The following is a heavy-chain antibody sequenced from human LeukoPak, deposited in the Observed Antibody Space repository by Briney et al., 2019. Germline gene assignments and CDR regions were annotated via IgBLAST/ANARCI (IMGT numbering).Heavy chain of an antibody. CDR2: ISSSSSYI. J-gene: IGHJ3*02. Sequence: PGGSLRLSCAASGFTFSSYSMNWVRQAPGKGLEWVSSISSSSSYIHYADSVKGRFTISRDNAKNSLYLQMNSLRAEDTAVYYCAREDGDDAFDIWGQGTMVTVSS. D-gene: IGHD3-10*01. CDR3: AREDGDDAFDI. CDR1: GFTFSSYS. V-gene: IGHV3-21*01.